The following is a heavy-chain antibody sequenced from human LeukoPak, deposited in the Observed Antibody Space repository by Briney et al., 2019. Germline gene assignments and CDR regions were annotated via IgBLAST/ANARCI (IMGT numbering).Heavy chain of an antibody. J-gene: IGHJ4*02. CDR2: IYYSGST. CDR3: ASSFSYGTFDY. CDR1: GGSISSSSYY. Sequence: SETLSLTCTVSGGSISSSSYYWGWIRQPPGKGLEWIGIIYYSGSTYSNPSLKSRVTISVDTSKNQFSLKLSSVTAADTAIYYCASSFSYGTFDYWGQGTLVTVSS. V-gene: IGHV4-39*01. D-gene: IGHD3-16*01.